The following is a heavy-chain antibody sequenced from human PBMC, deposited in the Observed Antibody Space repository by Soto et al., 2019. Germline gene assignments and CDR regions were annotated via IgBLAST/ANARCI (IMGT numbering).Heavy chain of an antibody. D-gene: IGHD3-10*01. V-gene: IGHV3-30-3*01. Sequence: GGSLRLSCAASGFTFSSYAMHWVRQAPGKGLEWVAVISYDGSNKYYADSVKGRFTISRDNSKNTLYLQMNSLRAEDTAVYYCARDSDYYGSGSYDYWGQGTLVTVSS. CDR3: ARDSDYYGSGSYDY. CDR1: GFTFSSYA. CDR2: ISYDGSNK. J-gene: IGHJ4*02.